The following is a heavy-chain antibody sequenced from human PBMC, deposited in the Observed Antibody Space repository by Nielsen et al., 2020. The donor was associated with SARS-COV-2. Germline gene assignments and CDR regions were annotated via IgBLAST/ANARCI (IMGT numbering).Heavy chain of an antibody. CDR2: INSSGGRT. Sequence: ASVKVSCKASRYTFTSHYVHWVRQAPGQGLEWMGLINSSGGRTIYAQMFQGRVTVTRDTSTSTVYMELSSLRSEDTAVYYCARGGLVVVDSFDYWGQGTLVTVSS. J-gene: IGHJ4*02. D-gene: IGHD2-15*01. V-gene: IGHV1-46*01. CDR3: ARGGLVVVDSFDY. CDR1: RYTFTSHY.